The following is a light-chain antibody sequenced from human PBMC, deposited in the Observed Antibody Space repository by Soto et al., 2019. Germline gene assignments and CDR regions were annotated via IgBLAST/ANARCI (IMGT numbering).Light chain of an antibody. J-gene: IGKJ1*01. CDR2: GAS. Sequence: EIVMTQSPATLSVSPGERATLSCRASQSVSSDLAWYHQKPGQAPRLLIYGASPRATGIPARFSGSGSGTEFPLTINSLQSEDFAVYYCQQYNNWPRTFGQGTKVEIK. CDR3: QQYNNWPRT. V-gene: IGKV3-15*01. CDR1: QSVSSD.